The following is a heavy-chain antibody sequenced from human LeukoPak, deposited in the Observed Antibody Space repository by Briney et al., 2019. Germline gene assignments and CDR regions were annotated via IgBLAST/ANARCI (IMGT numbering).Heavy chain of an antibody. CDR1: GFTFSDYW. Sequence: GGSLRLSCAASGFTFSDYWMSWRRQAPGKGLEWGANIKYDGDEEYYVDSVKGRFTISRDNAKNSVYLQLNSLRVEDTAVYYCKSGGAAPGSFDNWGQGTLVTVSP. CDR3: KSGGAAPGSFDN. CDR2: IKYDGDEE. D-gene: IGHD1-1*01. V-gene: IGHV3-7*01. J-gene: IGHJ4*02.